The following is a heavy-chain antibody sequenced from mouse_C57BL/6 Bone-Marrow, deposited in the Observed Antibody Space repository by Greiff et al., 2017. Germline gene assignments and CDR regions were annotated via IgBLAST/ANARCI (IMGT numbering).Heavy chain of an antibody. Sequence: VQRVESGAELARPGASVKLSCKASGYTFTSYGISWVKQRTGQGLEWIGEIYPRSGNTYYNEKFKGKATLTADKSSSTAYMALRSLTSEDSAVYFCARSTFFAYWGQGTLVTVSA. V-gene: IGHV1-81*01. J-gene: IGHJ3*01. CDR2: IYPRSGNT. CDR3: ARSTFFAY. CDR1: GYTFTSYG.